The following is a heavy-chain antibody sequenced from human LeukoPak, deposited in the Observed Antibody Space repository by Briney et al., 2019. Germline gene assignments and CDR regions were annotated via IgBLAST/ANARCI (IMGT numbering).Heavy chain of an antibody. CDR1: GGYTGSHY. Sequence: SETLSLTCTVSGGYTGSHYWSWIRQPAGKGLEWIGRISPSGTTHYNPFLGSRVTMSVDTSKNYFSLRLSSVTAADTAVYYCARDFYASGFYFWFDPWGQGILVTVSS. D-gene: IGHD2/OR15-2a*01. CDR2: ISPSGTT. CDR3: ARDFYASGFYFWFDP. J-gene: IGHJ5*02. V-gene: IGHV4-4*07.